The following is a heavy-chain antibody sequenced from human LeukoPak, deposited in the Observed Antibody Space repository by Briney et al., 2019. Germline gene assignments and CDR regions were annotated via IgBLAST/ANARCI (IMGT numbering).Heavy chain of an antibody. CDR3: VRGRWFGELYFDS. CDR2: IKQDGSEQ. CDR1: GFTFSNYW. V-gene: IGHV3-7*03. D-gene: IGHD3-10*01. J-gene: IGHJ4*02. Sequence: GGSLRLSCAASGFTFSNYWMSWVRQTPGKGLEWVANIKQDGSEQYYVDSVKGRFTISRDNAKNLLYLQMNSLRAEDTAVYYCVRGRWFGELYFDSWGQGTLVTVSS.